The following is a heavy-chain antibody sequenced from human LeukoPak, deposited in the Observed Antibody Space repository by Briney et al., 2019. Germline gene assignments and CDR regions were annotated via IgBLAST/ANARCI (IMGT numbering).Heavy chain of an antibody. Sequence: GGSLRLSCAASGFTFSSYWMHWVRQAPGKGLVWVSRINSDGSSTSSADSVKGRFTISRDNAKNTLYLQMNSLRAEDTAVYYCARDHDREAFDIWGQGTMVTVSS. D-gene: IGHD1-1*01. CDR1: GFTFSSYW. CDR3: ARDHDREAFDI. V-gene: IGHV3-74*01. CDR2: INSDGSST. J-gene: IGHJ3*02.